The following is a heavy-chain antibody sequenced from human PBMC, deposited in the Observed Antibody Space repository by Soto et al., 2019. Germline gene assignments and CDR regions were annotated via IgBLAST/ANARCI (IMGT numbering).Heavy chain of an antibody. J-gene: IGHJ5*02. V-gene: IGHV3-33*01. CDR3: ARDIGSSGSRGWFDT. Sequence: QVQLVESGGGVVQPGRSLRLSCAASGFTFSSYGMHWVRQAPGKGLEWVAVIWYDGSNKYYADSVKGRFTISRDNSKNTLYLQMNSLRAEDTAVYYCARDIGSSGSRGWFDTWGQGTLVTVSS. CDR1: GFTFSSYG. CDR2: IWYDGSNK. D-gene: IGHD6-19*01.